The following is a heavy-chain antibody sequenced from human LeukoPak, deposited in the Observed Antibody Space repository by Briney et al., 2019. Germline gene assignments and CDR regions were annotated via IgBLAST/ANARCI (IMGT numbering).Heavy chain of an antibody. CDR1: GFTFSIFG. J-gene: IGHJ6*03. CDR3: AKSGPTSHFFYYYMDV. Sequence: GSLRLSCSASGFTFSIFGMHWVRQAPGKGLEWVADIWYDGSNKYYADSVKGRFTVSRDNPKNTLYLQMNSLRAEDTAVYYCAKSGPTSHFFYYYMDVWGKGTTVTVSS. CDR2: IWYDGSNK. V-gene: IGHV3-33*06. D-gene: IGHD3-16*01.